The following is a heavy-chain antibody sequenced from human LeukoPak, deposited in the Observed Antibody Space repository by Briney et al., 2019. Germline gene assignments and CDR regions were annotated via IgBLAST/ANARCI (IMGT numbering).Heavy chain of an antibody. CDR2: SSGSGGST. Sequence: GGPLRLSCAASGFTFSSYAMSWVRKAPGRGREWVSASSGSGGSTYYADSVKGRFTISRDNSKNTLYLQMNSLRAEDTAVYYCAKELRAVAGLSFDYWGQGTLVTVSS. J-gene: IGHJ4*02. D-gene: IGHD6-19*01. CDR3: AKELRAVAGLSFDY. V-gene: IGHV3-23*01. CDR1: GFTFSSYA.